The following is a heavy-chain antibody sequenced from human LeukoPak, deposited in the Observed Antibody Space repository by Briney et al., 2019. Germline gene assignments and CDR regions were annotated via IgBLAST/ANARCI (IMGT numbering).Heavy chain of an antibody. CDR3: ARDKSWRGGIDY. CDR2: IYHSGST. V-gene: IGHV4-38-2*02. D-gene: IGHD3-10*01. Sequence: SETLSLTCTVSGYSISSGYYWGWIRQPPGKGLEWIGSIYHSGSTYYNPSLKSRVTISVDTSKNQFSLKLSSVTAADTAVYYCARDKSWRGGIDYWGQGTLVTVSS. J-gene: IGHJ4*02. CDR1: GYSISSGYY.